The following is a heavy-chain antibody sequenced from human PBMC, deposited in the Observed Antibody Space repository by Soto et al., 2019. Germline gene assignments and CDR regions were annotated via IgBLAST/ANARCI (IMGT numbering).Heavy chain of an antibody. CDR3: ARQASRLGDYYGMDV. V-gene: IGHV4-31*03. J-gene: IGHJ6*02. CDR1: GGSISSGGYY. Sequence: SETLSLTCTVSGGSISSGGYYWSWIRQHPGKGLEWIGYIYYSGSTYYNPSLKSRVTISVDTSKNQFSLKLSSVTAADTAVYYCARQASRLGDYYGMDVWGQGTTVTVSS. CDR2: IYYSGST. D-gene: IGHD2-21*01.